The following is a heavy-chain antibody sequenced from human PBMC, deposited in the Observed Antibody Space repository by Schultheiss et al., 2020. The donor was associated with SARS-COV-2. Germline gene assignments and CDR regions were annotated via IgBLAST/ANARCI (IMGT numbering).Heavy chain of an antibody. CDR1: GGSISSYY. Sequence: SETLSLTCTVSGGSISSYYWGWIRQPPGKGLEWIGSIYYSGSTNYNPSLKSRVTMSVDTSKNQFSLKLSSVTAADTAVYYCASGRGEYFDYWGQGTLVTVS. V-gene: IGHV4-59*12. D-gene: IGHD3-16*01. J-gene: IGHJ4*02. CDR2: IYYSGST. CDR3: ASGRGEYFDY.